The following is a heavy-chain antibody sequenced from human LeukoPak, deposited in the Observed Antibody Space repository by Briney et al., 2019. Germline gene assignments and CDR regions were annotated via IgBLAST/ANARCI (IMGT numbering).Heavy chain of an antibody. CDR2: IYPGDSDT. V-gene: IGHV5-51*01. Sequence: GESLKISCKGSGYSFTSYWIGWVRQMPGKGLEWMGIIYPGDSDTRYSPSFQGQVTISADKSMSTAYLQWSSLKASDTAMYYCARLNSDCSGGSCYSGIDAFDIWGQGTMVTVSS. J-gene: IGHJ3*02. CDR3: ARLNSDCSGGSCYSGIDAFDI. CDR1: GYSFTSYW. D-gene: IGHD2-15*01.